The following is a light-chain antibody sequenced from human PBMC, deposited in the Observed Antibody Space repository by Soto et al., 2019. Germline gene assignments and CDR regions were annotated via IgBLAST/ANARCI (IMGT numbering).Light chain of an antibody. CDR1: SSDVGSYDL. V-gene: IGLV2-23*02. CDR3: CSYATTTL. CDR2: EVS. J-gene: IGLJ2*01. Sequence: QSALTQPDSVSGSPGQSITISCTGTSSDVGSYDLVSWYQQHPGNAPKLMIYEVSKRPSGVSDRFSGSKSGNTTSLTISGLQADDEADYYCCSYATTTLFGGGTKLTVL.